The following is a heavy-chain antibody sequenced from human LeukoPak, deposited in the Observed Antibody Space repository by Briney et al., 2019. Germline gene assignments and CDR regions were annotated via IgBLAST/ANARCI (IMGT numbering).Heavy chain of an antibody. CDR2: ISGSGDYT. J-gene: IGHJ3*02. D-gene: IGHD4-17*01. CDR1: GFTFNSYA. Sequence: GGSLRLSCAASGFTFNSYAMSWVRQAPGKGLEWVSAISGSGDYTYYADSVKGRVTISRDNSKNTLYLQMSSLRAEDTAVYYCAKDLTPSQAYGDGDAFDIWGQGTMVTVSS. CDR3: AKDLTPSQAYGDGDAFDI. V-gene: IGHV3-23*01.